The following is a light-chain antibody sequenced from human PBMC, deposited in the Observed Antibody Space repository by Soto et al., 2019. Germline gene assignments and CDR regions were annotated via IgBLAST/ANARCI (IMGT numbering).Light chain of an antibody. CDR2: KIS. Sequence: DIVLTPTPLASPVTLGQPASISCRSSQSLVHRDGHTYLSWLQQRPGQPPRLLISKISNRFSGVPDRFSGSGGGTDCTLKISRVAAEDVGVYYCTRATHFPRTFGLGNKGEIK. CDR3: TRATHFPRT. V-gene: IGKV2-24*01. CDR1: QSLVHRDGHTY. J-gene: IGKJ1*01.